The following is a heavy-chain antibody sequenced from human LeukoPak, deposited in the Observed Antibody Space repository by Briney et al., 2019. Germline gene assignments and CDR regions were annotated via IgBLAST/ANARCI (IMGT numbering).Heavy chain of an antibody. CDR3: AKGRKVVHYYNTSGSDY. Sequence: PGGSLRLSCVASGFTFNSYAMSWVRQAPGKGLEWVSAISGSGGSTYYADSVKGRFTISRDNFKNTLYLQMNSLRADDTAVYYCAKGRKVVHYYNTSGSDYWGQGTLVTVSS. J-gene: IGHJ4*02. CDR2: ISGSGGST. D-gene: IGHD3-22*01. V-gene: IGHV3-23*01. CDR1: GFTFNSYA.